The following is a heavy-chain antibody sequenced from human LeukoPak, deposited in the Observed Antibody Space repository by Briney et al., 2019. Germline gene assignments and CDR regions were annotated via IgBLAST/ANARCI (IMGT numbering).Heavy chain of an antibody. J-gene: IGHJ4*02. CDR1: GFTFSNYW. CDR3: PRDRAPGSHCSTTNGAIR. Sequence: GGSLRLSCAASGFTFSNYWMNWVRQAPGKGLEWVANIKEDGSQKYYVDSVKGRFTISRDNAKNSLSLQLNSLRAEDTAGYYCPRDRAPGSHCSTTNGAIRWGLGTLVTVSS. D-gene: IGHD2-2*01. CDR2: IKEDGSQK. V-gene: IGHV3-7*01.